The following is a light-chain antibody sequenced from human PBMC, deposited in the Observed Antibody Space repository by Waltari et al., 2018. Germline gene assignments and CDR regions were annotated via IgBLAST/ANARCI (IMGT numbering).Light chain of an antibody. CDR1: QSVSSSY. Sequence: EIVLTQSPGTLSLSPGERATLSCRARQSVSSSYVSWYQQKPGQAPRLRMYGTSSRATVIPDRISGSGCWTDFTRTISRVEPADFAVYYCQQYGSLITFGQGTRLEIK. J-gene: IGKJ5*01. CDR2: GTS. CDR3: QQYGSLIT. V-gene: IGKV3-20*01.